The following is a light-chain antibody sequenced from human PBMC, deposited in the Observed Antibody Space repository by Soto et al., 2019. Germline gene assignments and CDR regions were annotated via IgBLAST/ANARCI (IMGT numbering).Light chain of an antibody. J-gene: IGKJ2*02. CDR2: AAS. CDR1: QSISSY. CDR3: QQRYSTSRST. Sequence: DIQMTQSPSSLSASVGDRVTITCRASQSISSYLNWYQQKPGKAPKLLIYAASSLQSGVPSRFSGSGSGTNFTLTISSLQPEDFATYYCQQRYSTSRSTFGQGTKLEIK. V-gene: IGKV1-39*01.